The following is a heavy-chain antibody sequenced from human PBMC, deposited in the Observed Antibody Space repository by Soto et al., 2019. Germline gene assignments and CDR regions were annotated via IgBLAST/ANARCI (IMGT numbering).Heavy chain of an antibody. CDR3: ARVTRKAGNWLDP. CDR2: INPQSRGT. CDR1: GYTFTDYF. J-gene: IGHJ5*02. V-gene: IGHV1-2*02. Sequence: GASVKVSCKASGYTFTDYFIHWVRQAPGQGFEWMGWINPQSRGTTYAQKFQGRVTMTRDTSNTTAYMELRGLRSDDTAGYYCARVTRKAGNWLDPWGQGTLVTVSS.